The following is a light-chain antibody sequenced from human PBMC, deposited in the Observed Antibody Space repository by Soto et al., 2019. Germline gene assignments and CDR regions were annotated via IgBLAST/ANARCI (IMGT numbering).Light chain of an antibody. CDR1: QGINNY. Sequence: DIQMTQSPSSLSAPVGHRVTITCRASQGINNYLAWYQQKPGKVPKVLIYAASTLQSGVPSRFSGSGSWTDFTLTISSLQPEDVAIYYCQKYHGVPLTFGGGTKVAIK. J-gene: IGKJ4*01. CDR2: AAS. V-gene: IGKV1-27*01. CDR3: QKYHGVPLT.